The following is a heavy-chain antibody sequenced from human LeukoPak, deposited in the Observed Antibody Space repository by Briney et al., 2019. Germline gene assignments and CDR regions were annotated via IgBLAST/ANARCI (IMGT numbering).Heavy chain of an antibody. V-gene: IGHV4-38-2*01. CDR3: ARWDYGDYVSAFDM. D-gene: IGHD4-17*01. CDR2: IYHSGST. CDR1: GYSISSGYY. Sequence: PSETLSLTCAVSGYSISSGYYCGWIRQPPGKGLAWIGSIYHSGSTYYNPSLKTRVPISGDTSKNPFSPKLSSVTAADTAVYYCARWDYGDYVSAFDMWGEGTMVTVSS. J-gene: IGHJ3*02.